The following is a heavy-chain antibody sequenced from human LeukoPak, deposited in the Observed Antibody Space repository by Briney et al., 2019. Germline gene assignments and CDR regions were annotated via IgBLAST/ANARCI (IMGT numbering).Heavy chain of an antibody. J-gene: IGHJ4*02. D-gene: IGHD3-22*01. Sequence: GGSLRLSCAASGFTFRSYAMHWVRQAPGKGLEWVAVISYDGSNKYYADSVKGRFTISRDNSKNTLYLQMNSLRAEDTAVYYCARGDVYYYDSSGYLALIDYWGQGTLVTVSS. CDR3: ARGDVYYYDSSGYLALIDY. V-gene: IGHV3-30-3*01. CDR1: GFTFRSYA. CDR2: ISYDGSNK.